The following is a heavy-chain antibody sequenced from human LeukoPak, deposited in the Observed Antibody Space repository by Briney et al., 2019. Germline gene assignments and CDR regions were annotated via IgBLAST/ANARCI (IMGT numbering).Heavy chain of an antibody. CDR3: ARDPLNYDSSGYIRYYFDY. V-gene: IGHV3-33*01. Sequence: GGSLRLSCTASGFTFSDYGMNWVRQAPGKGLEWVAVVCCDGSNKYYADSVKGRFTISRDNSKNTLYLQMNSLRAEDTAVYYCARDPLNYDSSGYIRYYFDYWGQGTLVTVSS. D-gene: IGHD3-22*01. CDR1: GFTFSDYG. CDR2: VCCDGSNK. J-gene: IGHJ4*02.